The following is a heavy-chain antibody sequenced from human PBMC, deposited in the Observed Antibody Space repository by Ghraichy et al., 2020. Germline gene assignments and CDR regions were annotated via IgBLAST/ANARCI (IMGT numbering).Heavy chain of an antibody. CDR2: IYPGDSDA. CDR1: GYSFTNYW. Sequence: GESLNISCKGSGYSFTNYWIGWVRQMPGKGLEWMGIIYPGDSDATYSPSFQGQVTISADKSISTAYLQWSSLKASDTAMYYCARRVYYGSGMYDNWFDPWGQGTLVTVSS. D-gene: IGHD3-10*01. J-gene: IGHJ5*02. CDR3: ARRVYYGSGMYDNWFDP. V-gene: IGHV5-51*01.